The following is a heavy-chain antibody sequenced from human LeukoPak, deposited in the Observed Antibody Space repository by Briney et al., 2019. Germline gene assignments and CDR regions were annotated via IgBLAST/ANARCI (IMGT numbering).Heavy chain of an antibody. J-gene: IGHJ4*02. CDR2: ISTSGSTL. D-gene: IGHD5-18*01. CDR3: ARDGPGYSFDY. V-gene: IGHV3-48*03. CDR1: GFSFSSYE. Sequence: QPGGSLRLSCAASGFSFSSYEMNWVRQAPGKGLEWVSWISTSGSTLNYADSVKGRFTVSRDNAWNSLYLQMNSLRAEDTAVYYCARDGPGYSFDYWGQGTLVTVSS.